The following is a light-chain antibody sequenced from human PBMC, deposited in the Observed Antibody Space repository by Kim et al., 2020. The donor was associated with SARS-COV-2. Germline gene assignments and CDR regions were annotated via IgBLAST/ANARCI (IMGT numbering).Light chain of an antibody. CDR2: SNN. CDR3: ASWDDSLKGFV. CDR1: TSNIGSNI. J-gene: IGLJ1*01. Sequence: ELTQPPSTSGTPGQRVTISCSGGTSNIGSNIVNWYQQLPGTAPKLLIYSNNQWPSGVPDRFTGSKSGTSASLAISGLQSEDEADYFCASWDDSLKGFVFGTGTKVTVL. V-gene: IGLV1-44*01.